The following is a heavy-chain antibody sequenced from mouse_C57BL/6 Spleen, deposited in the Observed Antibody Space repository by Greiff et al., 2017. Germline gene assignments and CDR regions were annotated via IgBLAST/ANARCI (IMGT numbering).Heavy chain of an antibody. D-gene: IGHD1-1*01. V-gene: IGHV1-82*01. J-gene: IGHJ2*01. Sequence: VQLQQSGPELVKPGASVKISCKASGYAFSSSWMNWVKQRPGKGLEWIGRIYPGDGDTNYNGKFKGKATLTADKPSSTAYMQLSSLTSEDSAVYFCARSLYYGSSYDYWGQGTTLTVSS. CDR1: GYAFSSSW. CDR3: ARSLYYGSSYDY. CDR2: IYPGDGDT.